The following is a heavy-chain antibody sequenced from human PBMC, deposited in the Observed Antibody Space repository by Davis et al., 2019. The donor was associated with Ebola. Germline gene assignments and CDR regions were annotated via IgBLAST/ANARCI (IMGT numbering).Heavy chain of an antibody. CDR3: ARLPWGTVAGLDS. D-gene: IGHD3-16*01. CDR1: GNSFTSHW. Sequence: KVSCKDSGNSFTSHWIGWVRQMPGKGLEWIGILYPGASNTKYSPSFRGQVTVSADKSISTAYLQWSSLKASDTALYYCARLPWGTVAGLDSWGQGTLVTVSS. J-gene: IGHJ4*02. V-gene: IGHV5-51*01. CDR2: LYPGASNT.